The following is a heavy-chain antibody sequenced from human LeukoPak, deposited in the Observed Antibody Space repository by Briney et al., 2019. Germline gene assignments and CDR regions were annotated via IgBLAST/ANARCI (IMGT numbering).Heavy chain of an antibody. CDR2: IIPIFGTA. Sequence: SVKVSCKASGGTFSSYAISWVRQAPGQGLEWMGGIIPIFGTANYAQKFQGRVKITADKSTSTAYMELSSLRSEDTAVYYCARMSYCSGGSCLGFGMDVWGKGTTVTVSS. J-gene: IGHJ6*04. V-gene: IGHV1-69*06. CDR1: GGTFSSYA. CDR3: ARMSYCSGGSCLGFGMDV. D-gene: IGHD2-15*01.